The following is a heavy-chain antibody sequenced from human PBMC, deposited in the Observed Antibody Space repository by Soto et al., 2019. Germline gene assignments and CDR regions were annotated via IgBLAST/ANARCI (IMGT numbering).Heavy chain of an antibody. CDR3: VRGGILEANRPYYYYGLDV. CDR1: GYTFSTYG. CDR2: VSPYNGNT. Sequence: SVKVSCKVFGYTFSTYGLSWVRQAPGQGLEWMGWVSPYNGNTYYAPGLQGRVTMTTDTSTNTAYMSLRSLRSDDTAIYYCVRGGILEANRPYYYYGLDVWGQGTPVTVCS. V-gene: IGHV1-18*01. J-gene: IGHJ6*02. D-gene: IGHD1-1*01.